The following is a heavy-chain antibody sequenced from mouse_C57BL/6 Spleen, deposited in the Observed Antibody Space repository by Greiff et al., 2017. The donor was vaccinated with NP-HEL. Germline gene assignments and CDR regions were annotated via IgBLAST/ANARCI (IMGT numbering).Heavy chain of an antibody. CDR2: IDPSDSYT. J-gene: IGHJ2*01. CDR1: GYTFTSYW. Sequence: QVQLKQPGAELVMPGASVKLSCKASGYTFTSYWMHWVKQRPGQGLEWIGEIDPSDSYTNYNQKFKGKSTLTVDKSSSTAYMQLSSLTSEDSAVYYCARRKPFYYYDYWGQGTTLTVSS. V-gene: IGHV1-69*01. D-gene: IGHD1-1*01. CDR3: ARRKPFYYYDY.